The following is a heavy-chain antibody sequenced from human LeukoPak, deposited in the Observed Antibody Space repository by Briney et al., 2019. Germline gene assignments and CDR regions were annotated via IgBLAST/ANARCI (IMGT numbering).Heavy chain of an antibody. Sequence: ASVKVSCKASGYTFTSYYMHWVRQAPGQGLEWMGWISAYNGNTNYAQKLQGRVTMTTDTSTSTAYMELRSLRSDDTAVYYCARQVRVMGYCSSTSCYTSYYFDYWGQGTLVTVSS. CDR2: ISAYNGNT. CDR3: ARQVRVMGYCSSTSCYTSYYFDY. CDR1: GYTFTSYY. V-gene: IGHV1-18*04. D-gene: IGHD2-2*02. J-gene: IGHJ4*02.